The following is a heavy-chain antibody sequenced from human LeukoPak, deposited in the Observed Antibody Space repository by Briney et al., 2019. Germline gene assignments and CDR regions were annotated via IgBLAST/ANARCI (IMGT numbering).Heavy chain of an antibody. CDR2: ISSSISYI. V-gene: IGHV3-21*01. D-gene: IGHD2-15*01. Sequence: PGGSLRLSCAASGFTFSSYSMNWVRQAPGKGLEWVSSISSSISYIYYADSVKGRFTISRDNAKNSLYLQMNSLRAEDTAVYYCARDLCSGGSCRLDYWGRGTLVTVSS. CDR3: ARDLCSGGSCRLDY. J-gene: IGHJ4*02. CDR1: GFTFSSYS.